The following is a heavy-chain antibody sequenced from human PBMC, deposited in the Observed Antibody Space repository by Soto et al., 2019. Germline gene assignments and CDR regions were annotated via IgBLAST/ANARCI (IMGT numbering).Heavy chain of an antibody. D-gene: IGHD3-10*01. J-gene: IGHJ3*02. Sequence: GGSLRLSCAASGFTFSSYSMNWVRQAPGKGLEWVSYISSSSSTIYYADSVKGRFTISRDNAKNSLYLQMNSLRAEDTAVYYCASDYYGTAFDIWGQGTMVTVSS. CDR1: GFTFSSYS. V-gene: IGHV3-48*01. CDR2: ISSSSSTI. CDR3: ASDYYGTAFDI.